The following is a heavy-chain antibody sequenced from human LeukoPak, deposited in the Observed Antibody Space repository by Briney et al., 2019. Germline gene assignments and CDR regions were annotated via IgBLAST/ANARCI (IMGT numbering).Heavy chain of an antibody. Sequence: ASVKVSCKASGYTFTSYGISWVRQAPGQGLEWMGWINPDSGGTYYAQKFQGRVTMTRDTSTSTVYMDLYSLRSDDTALYYCARDGHYANAFDIWGRGTMVTVSS. CDR1: GYTFTSYG. CDR2: INPDSGGT. V-gene: IGHV1-2*02. CDR3: ARDGHYANAFDI. D-gene: IGHD3-16*01. J-gene: IGHJ3*02.